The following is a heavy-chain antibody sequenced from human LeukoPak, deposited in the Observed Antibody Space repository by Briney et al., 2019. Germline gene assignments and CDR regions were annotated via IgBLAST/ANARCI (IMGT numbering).Heavy chain of an antibody. CDR3: ARQIVSAGTAGFDC. Sequence: SETLSLTCTVSGGSISSYYCSWIRQPAGKGLELIWRIYSTGSTNYNPSLKSRITMSVDTSKNQFSLRLRSVTAADTAVYYCARQIVSAGTAGFDCWGQGGLVTV. D-gene: IGHD6-13*01. CDR2: IYSTGST. V-gene: IGHV4-4*07. J-gene: IGHJ4*02. CDR1: GGSISSYY.